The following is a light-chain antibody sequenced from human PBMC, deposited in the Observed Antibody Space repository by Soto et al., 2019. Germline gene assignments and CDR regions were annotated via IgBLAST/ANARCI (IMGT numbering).Light chain of an antibody. V-gene: IGKV1-39*01. J-gene: IGKJ3*01. Sequence: DIQMTQSPSSLSAFVGDRVTITFRASQTISTFLNWYQQKPGNAPKLLIYAASSLQSGVPSRFRGSGSGTDFTLTIISLQPEDFATYYCQQSYFNPQSFGPGTKVDIK. CDR2: AAS. CDR3: QQSYFNPQS. CDR1: QTISTF.